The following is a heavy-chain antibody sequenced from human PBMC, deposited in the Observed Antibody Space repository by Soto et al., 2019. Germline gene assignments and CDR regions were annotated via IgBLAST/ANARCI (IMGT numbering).Heavy chain of an antibody. J-gene: IGHJ4*02. Sequence: EPQLVESGGGLVQPGGSLRLSCAASGFTFSFYTMNWVCQTPGKGLEWLAYISRGGSSIYYADSVKGRFTVSRDNANNSLSLQLNSLRREDTAVYYCVREGGDLRGSGVFDYWGQGTLVTVSS. V-gene: IGHV3-48*01. CDR1: GFTFSFYT. CDR2: ISRGGSSI. CDR3: VREGGDLRGSGVFDY. D-gene: IGHD6-19*01.